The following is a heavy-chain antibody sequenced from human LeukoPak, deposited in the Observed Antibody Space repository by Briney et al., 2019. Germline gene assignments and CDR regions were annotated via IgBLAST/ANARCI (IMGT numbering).Heavy chain of an antibody. CDR2: IYSGGST. D-gene: IGHD3-3*01. CDR3: ARDFARWSGYYTPPSDV. CDR1: GFTVSSNY. V-gene: IGHV3-66*01. J-gene: IGHJ6*04. Sequence: PGGSLRLSCAASGFTVSSNYMSWVRQAPGKGLEWVSVIYSGGSTYYADSVKGRFTISRDNSKNTLYLQMNSLRAEDTAVYYCARDFARWSGYYTPPSDVWGKGTTVTVSS.